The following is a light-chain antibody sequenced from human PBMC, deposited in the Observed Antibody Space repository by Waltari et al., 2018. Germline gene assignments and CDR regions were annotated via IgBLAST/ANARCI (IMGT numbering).Light chain of an antibody. CDR2: KAN. CDR3: ALSMGSGIWV. CDR1: SCSPSTTSY. V-gene: IGLV8-61*01. J-gene: IGLJ3*02. Sequence: QTVVTQEPSLSVSPGGTVTHTCTLSSCSPSTTSYATWYQHTPGQAPRTHVYKANVRSSGVPERFACSILGKTAAPTITGAQADDESDYDCALSMGSGIWVFGGGTRLTVL.